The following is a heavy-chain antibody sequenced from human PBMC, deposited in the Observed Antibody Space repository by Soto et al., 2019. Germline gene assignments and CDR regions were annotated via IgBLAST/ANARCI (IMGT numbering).Heavy chain of an antibody. J-gene: IGHJ4*02. CDR2: IYGGGTT. CDR1: GFTVSSKY. D-gene: IGHD1-1*01. CDR3: VQTTGSPGFDF. V-gene: IGHV3-53*01. Sequence: EVQLVESGGGLIQPGGSLRLSCAASGFTVSSKYMTWVRQAPGKGLEWVSVIYGGGTTYYADSVKGRFTISRDNSKNTLYLQMNSLAAEETAVYYCVQTTGSPGFDFWGQGTRVTVSS.